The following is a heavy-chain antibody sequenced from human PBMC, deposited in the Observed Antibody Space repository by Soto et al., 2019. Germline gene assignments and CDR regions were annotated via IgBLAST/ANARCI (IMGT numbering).Heavy chain of an antibody. V-gene: IGHV3-23*01. CDR1: GFIFSSYA. J-gene: IGHJ4*02. CDR3: AREDDGGPFDF. D-gene: IGHD3-16*01. Sequence: EVQLLESGGGLVRPGGSLRLSCAASGFIFSSYAMHWVRQAPGKGLEWVSGISGHGGDIYYADSVKGRFTICRDTATSTQNHRLEGGRAAGTAVDYDAREDDGGPFDFWGQGTLVTVSS. CDR2: ISGHGGDI.